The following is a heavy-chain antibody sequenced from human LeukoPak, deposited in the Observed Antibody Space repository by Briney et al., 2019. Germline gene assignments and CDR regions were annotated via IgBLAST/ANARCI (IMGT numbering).Heavy chain of an antibody. CDR3: ARGGYCSSTTCYNFDY. J-gene: IGHJ4*02. CDR1: GFTFSSYW. D-gene: IGHD2-2*02. Sequence: GGSLRLSCAASGFTFSSYWMHWVRQAPGEGLVWVSRINSDGSSTSYADSVKGRFTISRDNAKNTLYLQMNSLRAEDTAVYYCARGGYCSSTTCYNFDYWGQGTLVTVSS. V-gene: IGHV3-74*01. CDR2: INSDGSST.